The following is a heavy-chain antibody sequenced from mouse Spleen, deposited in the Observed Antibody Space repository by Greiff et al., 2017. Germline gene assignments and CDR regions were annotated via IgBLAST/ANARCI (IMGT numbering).Heavy chain of an antibody. CDR2: ISYDGSN. CDR3: ARGDYDYEDY. CDR1: GYSITSGYY. Sequence: EVQLQQSGPGLVKPSQSLSLTCSVTGYSITSGYYWNWIRQFPGNKLEWMGYISYDGSNNYNPSLKNRISITRDTSKNQFFMKLNSVTTEDTATYYCARGDYDYEDYWGQGTTLTGSS. D-gene: IGHD2-4*01. V-gene: IGHV3-6*01. J-gene: IGHJ2*01.